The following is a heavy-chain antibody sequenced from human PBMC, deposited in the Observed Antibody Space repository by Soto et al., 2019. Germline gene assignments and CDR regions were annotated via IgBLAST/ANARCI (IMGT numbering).Heavy chain of an antibody. D-gene: IGHD3-10*01. Sequence: QVQLVQSGAEVKKPGSSVKVSCKASGGTFSSYAISWVRQAPGQGLEWMGGIIPIFGTANYAQKFQGRVTITADEPQSTAYMELSSLRSEDTAVYYCARFGKLNLSYYYYGIDVWGQGTTVTVSS. J-gene: IGHJ6*02. CDR3: ARFGKLNLSYYYYGIDV. CDR1: GGTFSSYA. V-gene: IGHV1-69*01. CDR2: IIPIFGTA.